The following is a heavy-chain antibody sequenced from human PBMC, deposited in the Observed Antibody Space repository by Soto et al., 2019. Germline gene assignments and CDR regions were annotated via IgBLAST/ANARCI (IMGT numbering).Heavy chain of an antibody. D-gene: IGHD3-3*01. CDR3: ARVGGGYYDFWSGYYSSYYYMDV. CDR2: INHSGST. V-gene: IGHV4-34*01. J-gene: IGHJ6*03. CDR1: GGSFSGYY. Sequence: NPSETLSLTCAVYGGSFSGYYWSWIRQPPGKGLEWIGEINHSGSTNYNPSLKSRVTISVDTSKNQFSLKLSSVTAADTAVYYCARVGGGYYDFWSGYYSSYYYMDVWGKGTTVTVSS.